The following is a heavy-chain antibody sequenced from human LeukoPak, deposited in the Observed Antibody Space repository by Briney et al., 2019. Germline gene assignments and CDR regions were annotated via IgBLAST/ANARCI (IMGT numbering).Heavy chain of an antibody. V-gene: IGHV1-3*01. Sequence: ASVKVSCKAYGYTFTSYAMHWVRQAPGQRLEWMGWINAGNGNTKYSQKFQGRVTITRDTSASTAYMELSSLRSEDTAVYYCAREDHPPWIQLWSYYFDYWGQGTLVTVSS. CDR1: GYTFTSYA. J-gene: IGHJ4*02. CDR2: INAGNGNT. D-gene: IGHD5-18*01. CDR3: AREDHPPWIQLWSYYFDY.